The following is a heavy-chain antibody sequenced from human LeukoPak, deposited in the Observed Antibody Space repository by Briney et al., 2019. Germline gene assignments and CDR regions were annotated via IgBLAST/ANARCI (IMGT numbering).Heavy chain of an antibody. CDR1: GGTLSSYA. V-gene: IGHV1-69*05. CDR2: IIPIFGTA. J-gene: IGHJ3*02. D-gene: IGHD6-19*01. Sequence: ASVKVSCKASGGTLSSYAISWVRQAPGQGLEWMGGIIPIFGTANYAQKFQGRVTITTDESTSTAYMELSSLRSEDTAVYYCARADSSGWDGAIWGQGTMVTVSS. CDR3: ARADSSGWDGAI.